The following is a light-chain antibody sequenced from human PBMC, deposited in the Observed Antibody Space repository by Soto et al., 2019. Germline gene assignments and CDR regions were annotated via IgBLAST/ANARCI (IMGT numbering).Light chain of an antibody. V-gene: IGKV3-20*01. CDR2: GAS. J-gene: IGKJ1*01. Sequence: ENVWTQSPGTLSLSPGERAILACRASQSVSSSYLAWYQQKPGQAPRLLIYGASSRPTGIPDRFSGSGSGTDFTLTISRLEPEDFAVYYCQQYGSSPRTFGQGTKVDIK. CDR1: QSVSSSY. CDR3: QQYGSSPRT.